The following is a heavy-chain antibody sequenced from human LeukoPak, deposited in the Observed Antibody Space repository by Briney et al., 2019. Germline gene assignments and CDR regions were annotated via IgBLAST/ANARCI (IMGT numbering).Heavy chain of an antibody. CDR2: IYYSGST. Sequence: PSETLSLTCTVSGGSISSSSYYWGWIRQPPGKGREWIGSIYYSGSTYYNPSLKSRVTISVDTSKNQFSLKLSSVTAADTAVYYCARQDIVVVPAAINYWGQGTLVTVSS. J-gene: IGHJ4*02. V-gene: IGHV4-39*01. CDR3: ARQDIVVVPAAINY. CDR1: GGSISSSSYY. D-gene: IGHD2-2*02.